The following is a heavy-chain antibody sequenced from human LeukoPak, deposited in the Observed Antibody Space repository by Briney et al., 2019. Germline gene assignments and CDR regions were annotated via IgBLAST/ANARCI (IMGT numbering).Heavy chain of an antibody. CDR2: IYTSGST. Sequence: SETLSLTCTVSGGSISSYYWSWIRQPAGKGLEWIGRIYTSGSTNYNPSLKSRVTISVDTSKNQFSLKLSSVTAADTAVYYCARGVFYDFWSGPQNYYYYMDVWGKGTTVTVSS. V-gene: IGHV4-4*07. J-gene: IGHJ6*03. CDR1: GGSISSYY. CDR3: ARGVFYDFWSGPQNYYYYMDV. D-gene: IGHD3-3*01.